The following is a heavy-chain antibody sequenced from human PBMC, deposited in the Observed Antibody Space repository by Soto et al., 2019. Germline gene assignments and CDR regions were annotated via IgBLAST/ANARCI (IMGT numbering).Heavy chain of an antibody. CDR1: GLIVNNNY. Sequence: EMQLVESGGGLVNPGGSLRLSCAASGLIVNNNYMNWVRQAPGKGLEWVSVIHIGNSASYADSVMGRFTISRHNSKNMVYLQMNSLRAEDTAVYYCARDPGYCSGGICYRYLDVWGKGTTVTVSS. J-gene: IGHJ6*03. V-gene: IGHV3-53*04. D-gene: IGHD2-15*01. CDR2: IHIGNSA. CDR3: ARDPGYCSGGICYRYLDV.